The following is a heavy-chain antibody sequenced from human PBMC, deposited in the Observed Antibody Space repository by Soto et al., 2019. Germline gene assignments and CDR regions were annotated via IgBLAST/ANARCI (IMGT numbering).Heavy chain of an antibody. Sequence: GGSLRLSFAASGFTFSIYAMFWVSQAPGKGLEWVSAISGSGGSGGNTYYADSVKGRFTSARDNSRNTLFLQMNGLRAEDTAIYYCAKDVWSGGPLCATDVCDQGTTVTVSS. V-gene: IGHV3-23*01. J-gene: IGHJ6*02. CDR2: ISGSGGSGGNT. CDR1: GFTFSIYA. D-gene: IGHD3-3*01. CDR3: AKDVWSGGPLCATDV.